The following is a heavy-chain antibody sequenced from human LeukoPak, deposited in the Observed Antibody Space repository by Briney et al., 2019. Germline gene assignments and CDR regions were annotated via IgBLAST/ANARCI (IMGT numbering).Heavy chain of an antibody. CDR3: VKDGRPVVGGYDPNWFDP. Sequence: PGGSLRLSCSASGFTFSSYAMHWVRQAPGKGLEYVSAISSNGGSTYYADSVKGRFTISRGNSKNTLYLQMSSLRAEDTAVYYCVKDGRPVVGGYDPNWFDPWGQGTLVTVSS. CDR2: ISSNGGST. D-gene: IGHD5-12*01. J-gene: IGHJ5*02. CDR1: GFTFSSYA. V-gene: IGHV3-64D*06.